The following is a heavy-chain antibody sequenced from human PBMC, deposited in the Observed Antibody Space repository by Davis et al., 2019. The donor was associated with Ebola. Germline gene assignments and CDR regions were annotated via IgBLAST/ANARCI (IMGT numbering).Heavy chain of an antibody. J-gene: IGHJ4*02. D-gene: IGHD4-17*01. CDR3: ARGVTTEGVDY. CDR1: GFTFSSYW. V-gene: IGHV3-74*01. CDR2: INSDGSST. Sequence: GESLKISCAASGFTFSSYWMHWVRQAPGKGLVWVSRINSDGSSTSYADSVKGRFTISRDNAKNTLYLQMNSLRAEDTAVYYCARGVTTEGVDYWGQGTLVTVSS.